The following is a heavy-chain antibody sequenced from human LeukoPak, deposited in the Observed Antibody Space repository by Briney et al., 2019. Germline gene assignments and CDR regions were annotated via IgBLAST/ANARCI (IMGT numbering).Heavy chain of an antibody. Sequence: GESLKIYCKGSGYSFTSYWIGWVRQMPGKGLEWMGIIYPGDSDTRYSPSFQGQVTISADKSVTTAYLQWSSLKASDTAMYYCAIYDSSGYYDAFDIWGQGTMVTDSS. CDR1: GYSFTSYW. CDR2: IYPGDSDT. CDR3: AIYDSSGYYDAFDI. V-gene: IGHV5-51*01. D-gene: IGHD3-22*01. J-gene: IGHJ3*02.